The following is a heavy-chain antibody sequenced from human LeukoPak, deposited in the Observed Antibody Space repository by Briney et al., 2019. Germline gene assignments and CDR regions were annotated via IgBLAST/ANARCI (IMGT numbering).Heavy chain of an antibody. J-gene: IGHJ4*02. CDR3: VRDDGHSGYDDY. V-gene: IGHV1-46*01. CDR1: GYTFTSRY. Sequence: VASVTVSCKASGYTFTSRYIHWVRQAPGQGLEYMGVINPSGGRTIYAPRFQGRVTMTGDTSTNTVYMQLSTLRSEDTAVYYCVRDDGHSGYDDYWGQGTLVTVSS. D-gene: IGHD5-12*01. CDR2: INPSGGRT.